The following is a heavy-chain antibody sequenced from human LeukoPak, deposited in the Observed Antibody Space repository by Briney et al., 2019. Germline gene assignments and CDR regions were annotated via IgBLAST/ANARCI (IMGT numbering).Heavy chain of an antibody. CDR2: IYYSGST. Sequence: SETLSLTCTVSGGSISSNNYYWSWIRQHPGKGLEWIGYIYYSGSTYYNPSLKSRVTISVDTSKNQFSLKLNSVTAADTAVYYCARFYSGYDGNWFDPWGQGTLVTVSS. CDR1: GGSISSNNYY. CDR3: ARFYSGYDGNWFDP. D-gene: IGHD5-12*01. J-gene: IGHJ5*02. V-gene: IGHV4-31*03.